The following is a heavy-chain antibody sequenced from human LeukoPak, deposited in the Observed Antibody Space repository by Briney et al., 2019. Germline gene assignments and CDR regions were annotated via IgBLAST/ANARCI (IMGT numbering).Heavy chain of an antibody. D-gene: IGHD5-18*01. CDR2: ISSNGGST. CDR3: ARSNTVDY. CDR1: GFTFSSYA. J-gene: IGHJ4*02. V-gene: IGHV3-64*01. Sequence: GGSLRLSCAASGFTFSSYAMHWVRQAPGKGLEYVSAISSNGGSTYYANSVKGRFTISRDNSKNTLYFQMGSLRAEDMAVYYCARSNTVDYWGQGTLVTVSS.